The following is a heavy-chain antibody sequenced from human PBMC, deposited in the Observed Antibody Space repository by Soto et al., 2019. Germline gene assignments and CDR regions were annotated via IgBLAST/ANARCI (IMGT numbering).Heavy chain of an antibody. Sequence: GGSLRLSCATSGFVFSSFGMHWVRQAPGKGLEWVAVIWYDGTNKYYAESLKGRFSISRDNSKNTLFLQMNSLRADDTAVYYCARADGYTYGYDYYYGMDVWGHGTTVTVSS. D-gene: IGHD5-18*01. CDR1: GFVFSSFG. CDR3: ARADGYTYGYDYYYGMDV. V-gene: IGHV3-33*01. CDR2: IWYDGTNK. J-gene: IGHJ6*02.